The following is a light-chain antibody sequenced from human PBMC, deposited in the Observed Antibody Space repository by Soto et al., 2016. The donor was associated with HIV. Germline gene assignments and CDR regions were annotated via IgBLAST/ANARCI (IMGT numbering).Light chain of an antibody. J-gene: IGKJ4*01. CDR1: QGVGTW. V-gene: IGKV1-12*01. CDR3: QQANNFPRT. Sequence: DIQLTQSPSSVSAFVGDTVTITCRASQGVGTWLAWYQQRPGKAPRLLIYASSTLHTGVPPRFRGSGSGTEFSLTITSVQPEDFAIYYCQQANNFPRTFGGGTNLEIK. CDR2: ASS.